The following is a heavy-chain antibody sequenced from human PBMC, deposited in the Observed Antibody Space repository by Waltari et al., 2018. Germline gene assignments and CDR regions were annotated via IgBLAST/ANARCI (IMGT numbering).Heavy chain of an antibody. J-gene: IGHJ4*02. CDR3: AREGTYDFDY. Sequence: EVQLVESGGGLVQAGGSLSLLCSASGFTFSSFSMNWVRQAPGKGLEWVANIKQDGSEKYYVDSVKGRFTIPRDNAKNSLYLQMNSLRGEDTAVYYCAREGTYDFDYWGQGTLVTVSS. D-gene: IGHD3-16*01. V-gene: IGHV3-7*01. CDR2: IKQDGSEK. CDR1: GFTFSSFS.